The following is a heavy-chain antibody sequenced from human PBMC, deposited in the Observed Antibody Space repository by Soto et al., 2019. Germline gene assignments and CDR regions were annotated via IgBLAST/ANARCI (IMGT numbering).Heavy chain of an antibody. CDR3: AKRQGIGAAAKNFDF. V-gene: IGHV3-23*01. J-gene: IGHJ4*02. Sequence: GGSLRLSCAASGFSFRNHAMSWVRQVPGKVLEWVSGISAGGNLIYYADSVRGRFTMSRDNSKNMLYLQMNSLRAEDTAVYFCAKRQGIGAAAKNFDFWGQGARVTV. CDR2: ISAGGNLI. CDR1: GFSFRNHA. D-gene: IGHD6-13*01.